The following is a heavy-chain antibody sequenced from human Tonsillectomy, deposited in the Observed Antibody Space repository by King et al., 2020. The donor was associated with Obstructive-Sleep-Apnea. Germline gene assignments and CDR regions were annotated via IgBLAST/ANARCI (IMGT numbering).Heavy chain of an antibody. CDR1: GFSLSTKGVA. Sequence: TLKESGPTLVKPTQTLTLTCTFSGFSLSTKGVAVGWIRQPPGKALVWLALIYWDEDKRYSPSLKSRLTIIKDTSKNPVVLTMTNMDPVDTATYYCAHSQLWFGDLSDADVFDVWGQGTLVTVSS. J-gene: IGHJ3*01. CDR2: IYWDEDK. V-gene: IGHV2-5*02. CDR3: AHSQLWFGDLSDADVFDV. D-gene: IGHD3-10*01.